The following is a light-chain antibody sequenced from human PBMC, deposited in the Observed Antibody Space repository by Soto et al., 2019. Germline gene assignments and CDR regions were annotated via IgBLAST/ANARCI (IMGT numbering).Light chain of an antibody. CDR3: QQYGSSLFT. J-gene: IGKJ3*01. CDR2: GAS. V-gene: IGKV3-20*01. CDR1: QSVSSSY. Sequence: EIVLTQSPGTLSLSPGERATLSCRASQSVSSSYLAWYQQKPGQAPRLLIYGASSRATGIPDRFSGSGYGTDFALTISRLVPEDFAVYYCQQYGSSLFTFGPGTKVDIK.